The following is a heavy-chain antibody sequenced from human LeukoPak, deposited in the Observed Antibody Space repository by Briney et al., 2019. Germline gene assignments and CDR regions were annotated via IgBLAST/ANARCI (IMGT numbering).Heavy chain of an antibody. CDR3: ASPRRGYSYGGIFDY. J-gene: IGHJ4*02. D-gene: IGHD5-18*01. V-gene: IGHV1-3*01. Sequence: KFQGRVTITRDTSASTAYMELSSLRSEDTAVYYCASPRRGYSYGGIFDYWGQGTLVTVSS.